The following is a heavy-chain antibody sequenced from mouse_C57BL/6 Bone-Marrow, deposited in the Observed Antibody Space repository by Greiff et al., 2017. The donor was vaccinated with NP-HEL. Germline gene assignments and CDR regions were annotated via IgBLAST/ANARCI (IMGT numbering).Heavy chain of an antibody. CDR2: IWTGGGT. CDR3: AREDTVVKDYYARDY. Sequence: QVQLKESGPGLVAPSQSLSITCTVSGFSLTSYAISWVRQPPGKGLEWLGVIWTGGGTNYNAALISRLSISKDNSKSQVFLKMNSLQADDTARYYCAREDTVVKDYYARDYWGQGTSVTVAS. D-gene: IGHD1-1*01. J-gene: IGHJ4*01. CDR1: GFSLTSYA. V-gene: IGHV2-9-1*01.